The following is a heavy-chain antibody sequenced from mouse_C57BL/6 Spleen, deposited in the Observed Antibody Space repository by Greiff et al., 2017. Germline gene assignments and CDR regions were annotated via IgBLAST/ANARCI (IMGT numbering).Heavy chain of an antibody. CDR1: GYTFTDYE. J-gene: IGHJ3*02. CDR3: TRRDYGSSP. V-gene: IGHV1-15*01. Sequence: VKLVESGAELVRPGASVTLSCKASGYTFTDYEMHWVKQTPVHGLEWIGAIDPETGGTAYNQKFKGKAILTADKSSSTAYMELRSLTSEDSAVYYCTRRDYGSSPWGQGTLVTVSA. D-gene: IGHD1-1*01. CDR2: IDPETGGT.